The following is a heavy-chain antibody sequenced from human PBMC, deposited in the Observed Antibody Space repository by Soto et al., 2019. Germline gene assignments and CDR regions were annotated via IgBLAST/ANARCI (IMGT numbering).Heavy chain of an antibody. V-gene: IGHV3-33*01. Sequence: QVHLVESGGGVVQPGGSLRLSCAASGFTLSTYGMHWVRQAPGKGLERVADIWHDGSKKYYADSVKGRFTISRDNSKNMLYLQMNSLRAEDTAVYYCARDLDTALGYYYYYGMDVWGQGTTVTVSS. CDR3: ARDLDTALGYYYYYGMDV. CDR1: GFTLSTYG. D-gene: IGHD5-18*01. CDR2: IWHDGSKK. J-gene: IGHJ6*02.